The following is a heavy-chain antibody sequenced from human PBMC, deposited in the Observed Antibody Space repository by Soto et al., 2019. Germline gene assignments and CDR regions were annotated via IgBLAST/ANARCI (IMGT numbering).Heavy chain of an antibody. V-gene: IGHV4-59*01. J-gene: IGHJ4*02. CDR3: ARAGSTWRYFFEY. CDR1: GGSINSYY. CDR2: VYYSGTT. Sequence: QVQLQESGPGLVKPSETLSLTCTVSGGSINSYYWSWIRQSPGKGLEWIGYVYYSGTTYYNPSLQSRVTISVDTSKKQFSLKARSVTAVDTAIYFCARAGSTWRYFFEYWGQGSLVTVSS. D-gene: IGHD2-2*01.